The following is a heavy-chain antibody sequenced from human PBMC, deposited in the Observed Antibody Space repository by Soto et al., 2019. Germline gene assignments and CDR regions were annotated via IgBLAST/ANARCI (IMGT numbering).Heavy chain of an antibody. V-gene: IGHV3-48*03. Sequence: PGGSPRLSXAASGFSFSSSEMNWARQAPGKGLEWVSYISSSGKTIYYADSVKGRFTISRDNAKNSLYLQMNSPRAEDTAVYYCARGSVVTAIPVYYWGQGTLVTVSS. CDR2: ISSSGKTI. CDR1: GFSFSSSE. J-gene: IGHJ4*02. D-gene: IGHD2-21*02. CDR3: ARGSVVTAIPVYY.